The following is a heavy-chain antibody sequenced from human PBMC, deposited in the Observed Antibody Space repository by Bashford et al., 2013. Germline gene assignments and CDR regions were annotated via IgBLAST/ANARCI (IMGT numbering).Heavy chain of an antibody. CDR3: ARVGYSSPVDY. J-gene: IGHJ4*02. D-gene: IGHD6-19*01. CDR2: IIPILGIA. CDR1: GGTLTYYA. V-gene: IGHV1-69*04. Sequence: SVKVSCKTSGGTLTYYALSWVRQAPGQGLEWMGRIIPILGIANYAQKFQGRVTITADKSTSTAYMELSSLRSEDTAVYYCARVGYSSPVDYWGQGTLVTVSS.